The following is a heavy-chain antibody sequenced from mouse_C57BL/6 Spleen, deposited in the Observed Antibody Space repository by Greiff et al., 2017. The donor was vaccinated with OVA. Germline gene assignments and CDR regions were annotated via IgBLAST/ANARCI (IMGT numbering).Heavy chain of an antibody. J-gene: IGHJ3*01. Sequence: EVHLVESGGGLVQPKGSLKLSCAASGFTFNTYAMHWVRQAPGKGLEWVARIRSKSSNYATYYADSVKDRFTISRDDSQSMLYLQMNNLKTEDTAMYYCVRDSLYDYDVAFAYWGQGTLVTVSA. V-gene: IGHV10-3*01. CDR2: IRSKSSNYAT. CDR1: GFTFNTYA. CDR3: VRDSLYDYDVAFAY. D-gene: IGHD2-4*01.